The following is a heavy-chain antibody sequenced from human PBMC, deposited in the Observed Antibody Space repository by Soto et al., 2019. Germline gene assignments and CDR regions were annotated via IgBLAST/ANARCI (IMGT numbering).Heavy chain of an antibody. Sequence: SETLSLTCTVSGGSISSGGYYWSWIRQHPGKGPEWIGYVYYSGSTYYNPSLKSRVTMSVDTSKNQFSLKLSYVTAADTAVYYGSRGFYTVTNWFDPWGQGTLVTVAS. CDR1: GGSISSGGYY. CDR2: VYYSGST. V-gene: IGHV4-31*03. J-gene: IGHJ5*02. CDR3: SRGFYTVTNWFDP. D-gene: IGHD4-17*01.